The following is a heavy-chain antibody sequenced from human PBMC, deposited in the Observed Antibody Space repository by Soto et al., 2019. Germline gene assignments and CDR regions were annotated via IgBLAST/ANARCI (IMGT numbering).Heavy chain of an antibody. J-gene: IGHJ4*02. CDR1: GGSIISDY. D-gene: IGHD1-26*01. CDR2: ISYSGST. V-gene: IGHV4-59*01. CDR3: ARVLSGSSLFDY. Sequence: SGTLSLTCTVSGGSIISDYWSWIRQPPGKGLEWIGYISYSGSTNYNPSLKSLVTISVDTSKNQFSLKLSSVTAADTAVYYCARVLSGSSLFDYWGQGTLVTVSS.